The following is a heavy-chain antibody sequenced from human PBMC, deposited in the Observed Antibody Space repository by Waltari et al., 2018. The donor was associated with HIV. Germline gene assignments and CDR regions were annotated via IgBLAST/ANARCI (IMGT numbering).Heavy chain of an antibody. CDR2: INIDGRTI. D-gene: IGHD3-3*01. CDR3: SRDTFGEYDF. V-gene: IGHV3-74*01. CDR1: GFSVTNYW. J-gene: IGHJ4*02. Sequence: EVQLVQSGGGLIKPGGSLRLSCAASGFSVTNYWMHWVRQSPGKGLVWVSRINIDGRTIDYAYSVKGRFTISRDSAKNTLSLQMNSLREEDTAVYYCSRDTFGEYDFWGQGALVTVSS.